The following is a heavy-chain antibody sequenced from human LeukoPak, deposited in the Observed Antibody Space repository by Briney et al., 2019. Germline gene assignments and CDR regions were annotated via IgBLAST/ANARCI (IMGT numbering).Heavy chain of an antibody. J-gene: IGHJ4*02. D-gene: IGHD3-10*01. Sequence: PGGSLRLSCAASGFTFSSYGVHWVRQAPGKGLEWVAVIWYDGSNKYYADSVKGRFTISRDNSKNTLYLQMNSLRAEDTAVYYCAKDQGYGSGSYYSTPHWGQGTLVTVSS. CDR1: GFTFSSYG. CDR2: IWYDGSNK. CDR3: AKDQGYGSGSYYSTPH. V-gene: IGHV3-30*02.